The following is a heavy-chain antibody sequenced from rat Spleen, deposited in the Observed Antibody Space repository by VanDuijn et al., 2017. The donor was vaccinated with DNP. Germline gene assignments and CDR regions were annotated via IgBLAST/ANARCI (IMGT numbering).Heavy chain of an antibody. Sequence: EVQLVESGGGLVQPGRSLKLSCAASGFTFSDYYMAWVRQAPTKGLEWVAYIGSDGYAPYYGDSVKGRFTVSRDNAKNSLYLQMDSLRSEDTATYYCARHDNYDASFAYWGQGTLVTVSS. J-gene: IGHJ3*01. D-gene: IGHD1-12*01. CDR3: ARHDNYDASFAY. V-gene: IGHV5-25*01. CDR1: GFTFSDYY. CDR2: IGSDGYAP.